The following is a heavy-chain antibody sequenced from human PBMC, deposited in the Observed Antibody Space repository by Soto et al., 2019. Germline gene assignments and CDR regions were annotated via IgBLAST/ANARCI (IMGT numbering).Heavy chain of an antibody. D-gene: IGHD2-8*01. V-gene: IGHV1-46*01. Sequence: ASVKVSCKASGYTFTSYYMHWVRQAPGQGLEWMGIINPSGGSTSYAQKLQGRVTMTTDTSTSTAYMELRSLRSDDTAVYYCARDRELGYCTNGVCRASVGFDPWGQGTLVTVSS. CDR1: GYTFTSYY. CDR3: ARDRELGYCTNGVCRASVGFDP. J-gene: IGHJ5*02. CDR2: INPSGGST.